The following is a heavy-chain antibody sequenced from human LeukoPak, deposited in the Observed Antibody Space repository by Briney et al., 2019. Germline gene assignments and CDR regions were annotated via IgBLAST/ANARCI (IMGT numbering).Heavy chain of an antibody. Sequence: SETLSLTCTVSGGSISSYYWSWIRQPPGKGLEWIGYIYYSGSTNYNPSLKSRVTISVDTSKNQFSLKLSSVTAADTAVYYCARVGDYYDSSGYFRVFDYWGQGTLVTVSS. V-gene: IGHV4-59*01. J-gene: IGHJ4*02. CDR3: ARVGDYYDSSGYFRVFDY. D-gene: IGHD3-22*01. CDR1: GGSISSYY. CDR2: IYYSGST.